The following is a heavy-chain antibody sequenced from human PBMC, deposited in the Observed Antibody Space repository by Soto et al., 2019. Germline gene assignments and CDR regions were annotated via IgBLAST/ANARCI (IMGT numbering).Heavy chain of an antibody. V-gene: IGHV1-8*01. Sequence: QVQLVQSGAEVKKPGASVKVSCKASGYTFTSYDINWVRQATGQGLEWMGWMNPNSGNTGYAQKFQGRVTMTRTTNIRTAYMERSSLKSEDTAVYYCAKERSSGWYVDYWGQGTLVTVSS. CDR2: MNPNSGNT. CDR1: GYTFTSYD. D-gene: IGHD6-19*01. CDR3: AKERSSGWYVDY. J-gene: IGHJ4*02.